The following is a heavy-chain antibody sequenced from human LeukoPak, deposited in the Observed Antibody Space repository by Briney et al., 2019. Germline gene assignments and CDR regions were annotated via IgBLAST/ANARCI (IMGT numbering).Heavy chain of an antibody. Sequence: PSETLSLTCTVSGGSVSSGSYYWSWIRQPPGKGLEWIGYIYYSGSTNYNPSLKSRVTISVDTSKNQFSLKLSSVTAADTAVYYCARDASSVRGVIFEAFDIWGQGTMVTVSS. J-gene: IGHJ3*02. CDR2: IYYSGST. V-gene: IGHV4-61*01. CDR3: ARDASSVRGVIFEAFDI. D-gene: IGHD3-10*01. CDR1: GGSVSSGSYY.